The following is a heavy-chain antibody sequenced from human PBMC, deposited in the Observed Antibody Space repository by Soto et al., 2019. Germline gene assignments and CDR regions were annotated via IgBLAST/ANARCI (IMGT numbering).Heavy chain of an antibody. Sequence: AGSLRLSCAASGFTFSSYGMHWVLQAPGKGLEWVAVIWYDGSNKYYADSVKGRFAISRDNSKNTLYLQMNSLRAEDTAVYYCARGNYDILTGRDAFDIWGQGTMVTVSS. J-gene: IGHJ3*02. CDR3: ARGNYDILTGRDAFDI. V-gene: IGHV3-33*01. CDR1: GFTFSSYG. D-gene: IGHD3-9*01. CDR2: IWYDGSNK.